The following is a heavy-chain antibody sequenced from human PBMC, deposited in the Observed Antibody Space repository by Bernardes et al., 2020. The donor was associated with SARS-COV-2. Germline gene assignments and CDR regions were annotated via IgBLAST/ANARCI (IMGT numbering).Heavy chain of an antibody. CDR3: ARDETTDDWYFDL. D-gene: IGHD4-17*01. J-gene: IGHJ2*01. CDR2: ISSSGSTI. CDR1: GLSCSVYS. Sequence: GESLRLSCAGTGLSCSVYSSSWIRQSPGKLLELVSYISSSGSTIYYADSVKGRFTISRDTAKNSLYLQMNSLRAEDTAVYYCARDETTDDWYFDLWGRGTLVTVSS. V-gene: IGHV3-11*01.